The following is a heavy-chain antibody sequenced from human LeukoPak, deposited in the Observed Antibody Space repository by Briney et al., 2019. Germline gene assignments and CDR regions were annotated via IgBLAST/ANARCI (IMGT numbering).Heavy chain of an antibody. CDR1: GYSISSGYY. J-gene: IGHJ5*02. CDR3: ARRSAASQQQLNWFDP. V-gene: IGHV4-38-2*01. CDR2: IYHSGST. D-gene: IGHD6-13*01. Sequence: KPSETLSLTCAVSGYSISSGYYWGWIRQPPGKGLEGIGSIYHSGSTYYNPSLKSRVTISVDTSKNQFSLKLSSVTAADTAVYYCARRSAASQQQLNWFDPWGQGTLVTVSS.